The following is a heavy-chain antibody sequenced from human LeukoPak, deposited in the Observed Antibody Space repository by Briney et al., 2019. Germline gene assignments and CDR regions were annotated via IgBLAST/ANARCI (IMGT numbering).Heavy chain of an antibody. J-gene: IGHJ4*02. Sequence: SETLSLTCTVSGGSMSSYYWSWIRQPPGKGLEWIGYIYYSGSTNYNPSLKSRVTISVDTSKNQFSLKLSSVTAADTAVYYCARGQDYYDSSGYYYYFDYWGQGTLVTVSS. D-gene: IGHD3-22*01. CDR2: IYYSGST. V-gene: IGHV4-59*01. CDR1: GGSMSSYY. CDR3: ARGQDYYDSSGYYYYFDY.